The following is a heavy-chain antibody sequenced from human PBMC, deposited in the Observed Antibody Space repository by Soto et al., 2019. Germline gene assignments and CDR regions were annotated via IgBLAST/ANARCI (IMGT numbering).Heavy chain of an antibody. CDR3: AKTKSRLEYSSSSSDY. CDR1: GFTFSTYA. V-gene: IGHV3-23*01. J-gene: IGHJ4*02. D-gene: IGHD6-6*01. CDR2: ISVSGDTT. Sequence: GGSLRLSCAASGFTFSTYAMNWVRQAPGKGLEWVSTISVSGDTTYYADSVKGRFTISRDNSKNTLYLQMNSLRAEDTAVYYCAKTKSRLEYSSSSSDYWGQGTLVTVSS.